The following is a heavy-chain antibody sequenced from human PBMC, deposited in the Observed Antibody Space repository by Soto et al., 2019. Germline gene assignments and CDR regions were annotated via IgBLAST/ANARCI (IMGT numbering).Heavy chain of an antibody. CDR2: IYHSGST. CDR1: GGSISSSNW. Sequence: PSETLSLTCAVSGGSISSSNWWSWVRQPPGKGLEWIGEIYHSGSTNYNPSLKSRVTISVDKSKNQFSLKLSSVTAADTAVYYCARDTGSWADILTGSYQYYFDYWCQGPLVT. J-gene: IGHJ4*02. V-gene: IGHV4-4*02. D-gene: IGHD3-9*01. CDR3: ARDTGSWADILTGSYQYYFDY.